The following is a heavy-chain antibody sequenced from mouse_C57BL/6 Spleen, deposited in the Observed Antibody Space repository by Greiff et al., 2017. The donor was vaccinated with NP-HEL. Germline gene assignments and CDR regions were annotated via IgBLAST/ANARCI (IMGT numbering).Heavy chain of an antibody. Sequence: VHVKQSGPELVKPGASVKISCKASGYSFTDYNMNWVKQSNGKSLEWIGVINPNYGTTSYNQKFKGKATLTVDQSSSTAYMQLNSLTSEDSAVYYCARSNDSSGYVFAYWGQGTLVTVSA. J-gene: IGHJ3*01. CDR3: ARSNDSSGYVFAY. V-gene: IGHV1-39*01. D-gene: IGHD3-2*02. CDR1: GYSFTDYN. CDR2: INPNYGTT.